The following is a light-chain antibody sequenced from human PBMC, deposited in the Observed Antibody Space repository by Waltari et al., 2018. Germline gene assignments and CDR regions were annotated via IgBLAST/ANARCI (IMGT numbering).Light chain of an antibody. CDR3: QQYCDTPRT. J-gene: IGKJ1*01. V-gene: IGKV4-1*01. CDR1: HRVFWSSKNKNC. CDR2: WAS. Sequence: DIVMTQSPDSLAVSLGERATLNCKSSHRVFWSSKNKNCLAWYQQKPRQPPKLLIYWASTRESGVPDRFSGSGSGTDFTLTISSLQAEDVAVYYCQQYCDTPRTFGQGTKVEIK.